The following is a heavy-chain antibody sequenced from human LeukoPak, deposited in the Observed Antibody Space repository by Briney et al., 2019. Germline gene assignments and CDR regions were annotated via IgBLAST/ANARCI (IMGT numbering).Heavy chain of an antibody. CDR2: ISSDESST. CDR1: GFTFSSYW. V-gene: IGHV3-74*01. J-gene: IGHJ6*03. D-gene: IGHD2-2*02. CDR3: AKGRYCSSTSCYRTPGYYYYMDV. Sequence: GGSLRLSCAASGFTFSSYWMHWVRQAPGKGLVWVSRISSDESSTSYADSVKGRFTISRDNAKNTLYLQMNSLRAEDTAVYYCAKGRYCSSTSCYRTPGYYYYMDVWGKGTTVTVSS.